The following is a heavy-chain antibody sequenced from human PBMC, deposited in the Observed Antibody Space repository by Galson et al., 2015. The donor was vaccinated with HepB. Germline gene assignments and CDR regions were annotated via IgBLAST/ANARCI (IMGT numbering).Heavy chain of an antibody. D-gene: IGHD4-11*01. V-gene: IGHV4-39*07. CDR1: GGSISSSSYY. J-gene: IGHJ4*02. CDR2: IYYSGST. Sequence: ETLSLTCTVSGGSISSSSYYWGWIRQPPGKGLEWIGSIYYSGSTYYNPSLKSRVTISVDTSKNQFSLKLSSVTAADTAVYYCARVTPEWDSNYPQVDYWGQGTLVTVSS. CDR3: ARVTPEWDSNYPQVDY.